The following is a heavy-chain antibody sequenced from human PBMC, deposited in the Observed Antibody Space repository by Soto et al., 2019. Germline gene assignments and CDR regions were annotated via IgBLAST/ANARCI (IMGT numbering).Heavy chain of an antibody. V-gene: IGHV3-30*03. CDR3: AVTTGSGGFDP. CDR2: ISYDGSNK. J-gene: IGHJ5*02. CDR1: GFTFSSHG. D-gene: IGHD3-10*01. Sequence: QVQLVESGGGVVQPGRSLRLSCAASGFTFSSHGMHWVRRAPGKGLEWVAVISYDGSNKYYADSVKGRFTTSRDNSKNTLYLQMNSLRTEDTAVYYCAVTTGSGGFDPWGQGTLVTVSS.